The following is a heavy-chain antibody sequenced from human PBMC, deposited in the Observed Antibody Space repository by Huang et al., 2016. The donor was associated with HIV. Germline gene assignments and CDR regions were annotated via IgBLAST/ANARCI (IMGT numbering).Heavy chain of an antibody. V-gene: IGHV3-49*05. Sequence: EVQLVESGGGLVKPGRSLRLSCTASGFTFGDYAMSWFRQAPGKGLEWVGFIRSKASGVTTEYAASVKGRFTISRDDSKSIAYLQMNSLKIEDTAVYYCTRENYDFWSGYYKYYFDYWGQGTLVTVSS. J-gene: IGHJ4*02. CDR3: TRENYDFWSGYYKYYFDY. CDR1: GFTFGDYA. D-gene: IGHD3-3*01. CDR2: IRSKASGVTT.